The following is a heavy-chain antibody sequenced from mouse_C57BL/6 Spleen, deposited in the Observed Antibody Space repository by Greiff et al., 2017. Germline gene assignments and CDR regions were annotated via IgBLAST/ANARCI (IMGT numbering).Heavy chain of an antibody. J-gene: IGHJ4*01. CDR3: ARGRSNYYAMYY. Sequence: VKLQESGAELVRPGTSVKVSCKASGYAFTNYLIEWVKQRPGQGLEWIGVINPGSGGTNYNEKFKGKATLTADKSSSTAYMQLSSLTSEDSAVYFCARGRSNYYAMYYWGQGTSVTVSS. CDR2: INPGSGGT. CDR1: GYAFTNYL. D-gene: IGHD2-5*01. V-gene: IGHV1-54*01.